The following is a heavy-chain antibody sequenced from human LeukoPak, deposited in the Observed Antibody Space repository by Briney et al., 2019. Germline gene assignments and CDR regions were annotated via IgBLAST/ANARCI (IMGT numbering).Heavy chain of an antibody. CDR1: GFTFNISA. CDR2: LSPRGGRT. Sequence: GGSLRLSCAASGFTFNISAMNWVRQAPGKALEWVSTLSPRGGRTFYSDSVRGRFTIPRDNSKNTLYLQMNSLRAEDTAVYYCAKASATAVAGFDYWGQGALVTVSS. D-gene: IGHD6-19*01. V-gene: IGHV3-23*01. CDR3: AKASATAVAGFDY. J-gene: IGHJ4*02.